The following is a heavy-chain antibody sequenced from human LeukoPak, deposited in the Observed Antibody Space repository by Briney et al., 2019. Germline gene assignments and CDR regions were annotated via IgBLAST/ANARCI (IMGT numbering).Heavy chain of an antibody. CDR3: ARFGSYYYYYGMDV. V-gene: IGHV1-8*01. CDR1: GYTFTSYD. D-gene: IGHD2-15*01. Sequence: GASVKVSCKASGYTFTSYDINWVRQATGQGLEWMGWMNPNSGNTGYAQKFQGRVTMTRNTSISTAYMELSSLRSEDTAVYYCARFGSYYYYYGMDVWGQGTTVTVSS. CDR2: MNPNSGNT. J-gene: IGHJ6*02.